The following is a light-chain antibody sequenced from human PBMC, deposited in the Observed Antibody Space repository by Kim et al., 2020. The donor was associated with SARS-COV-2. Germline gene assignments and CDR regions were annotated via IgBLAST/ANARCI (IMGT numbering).Light chain of an antibody. CDR2: DVS. CDR1: SSDVGGYNY. CDR3: SSYTSSSTEV. Sequence: QSALTQPASVSGSPGQSITISCIGTSSDVGGYNYVSWYQQHPGKAPKLMIYDVSNRPSGVSNRFSGSKSGNTASLTISGLQAEDEADYYCSSYTSSSTEVFGGGTQLTVL. V-gene: IGLV2-14*03. J-gene: IGLJ2*01.